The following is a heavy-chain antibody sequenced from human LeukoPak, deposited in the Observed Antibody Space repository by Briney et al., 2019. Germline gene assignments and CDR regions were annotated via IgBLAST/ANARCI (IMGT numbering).Heavy chain of an antibody. CDR3: ARVNSYYYDSSGYYIFDY. D-gene: IGHD3-22*01. CDR2: IYTSGST. CDR1: GGSISSYY. Sequence: PSETLSLTCTVSGGSISSYYWSWIRQPAGKGLEWIGRIYTSGSTNYNPSLKSRVTMSVDTSKNQFSLKLSSVTAADTAVYYCARVNSYYYDSSGYYIFDYWGRGTLVTVSS. J-gene: IGHJ4*02. V-gene: IGHV4-4*07.